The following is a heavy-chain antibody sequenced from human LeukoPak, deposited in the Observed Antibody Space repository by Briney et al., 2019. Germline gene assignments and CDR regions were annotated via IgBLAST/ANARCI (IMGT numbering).Heavy chain of an antibody. CDR2: ISYDGSMK. J-gene: IGHJ5*02. CDR3: ARPHSSEEDWFDP. D-gene: IGHD6-13*01. Sequence: GGSLRLSCAASGFTFSSFGMHWVRQAPGKGLEWVAVISYDGSMKEYADSVKGRFTISRDNSKNTVYLQMDSLRSEDTAVYYCARPHSSEEDWFDPWGQGTLVTVSS. CDR1: GFTFSSFG. V-gene: IGHV3-30*03.